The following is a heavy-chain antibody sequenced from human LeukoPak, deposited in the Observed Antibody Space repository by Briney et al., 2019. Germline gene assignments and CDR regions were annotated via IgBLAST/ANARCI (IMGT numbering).Heavy chain of an antibody. D-gene: IGHD1-26*01. V-gene: IGHV3-33*01. CDR2: IWYDGSNK. Sequence: PGGSLRLSCAASGFTFSSYGMHWVRQAPGKGLEWVAVIWYDGSNKYYADSVKGRFTISRDNSKNTLYLQMNSLRAEDTAVYYCAITGLHGGSYTTEDYWGQGTLVTVSS. J-gene: IGHJ4*02. CDR1: GFTFSSYG. CDR3: AITGLHGGSYTTEDY.